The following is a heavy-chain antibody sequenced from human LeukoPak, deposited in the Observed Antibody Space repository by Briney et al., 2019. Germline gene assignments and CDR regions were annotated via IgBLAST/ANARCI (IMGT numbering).Heavy chain of an antibody. V-gene: IGHV4-34*01. CDR1: GGSFSGYY. CDR2: INHSGST. CDR3: ARVGEYCSSTSCYTRGYFFDY. J-gene: IGHJ4*02. D-gene: IGHD2-2*02. Sequence: SETLSLTCAVYGGSFSGYYWSWIRQPPGKGLEWIGEINHSGSTNYNPSLKSRVTISVDTSKNQFSLKLSSVTAADTAVYYCARVGEYCSSTSCYTRGYFFDYWGQGTLVTVSS.